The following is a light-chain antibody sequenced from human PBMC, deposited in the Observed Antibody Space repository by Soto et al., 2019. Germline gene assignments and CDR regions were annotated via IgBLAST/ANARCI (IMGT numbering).Light chain of an antibody. CDR2: AAS. Sequence: EIVLTQSPGTLSLSPGERATLSCRASQSVSSSYFAWYQQKPGQAPRLLIYAASTRATGIPARFSGSGSGTDFTLTISRLEPEDFAVYYCQQYGSSPLTFGQGTKVEIK. CDR1: QSVSSSY. J-gene: IGKJ1*01. CDR3: QQYGSSPLT. V-gene: IGKV3-20*01.